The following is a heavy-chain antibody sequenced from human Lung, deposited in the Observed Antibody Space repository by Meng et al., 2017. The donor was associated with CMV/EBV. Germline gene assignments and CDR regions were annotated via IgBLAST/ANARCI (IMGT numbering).Heavy chain of an antibody. Sequence: SXAASGFTLSSYWMHWVRQVPGKGLVWVARINSDGSGTRYADSVKGRFTISRDNTMSTLSLQMNNLRAEDAAVYYCVRSIIVVKPATSYYFDYWGQRTLVXVSS. J-gene: IGHJ4*02. CDR1: GFTLSSYW. CDR2: INSDGSGT. D-gene: IGHD2-15*01. V-gene: IGHV3-74*01. CDR3: VRSIIVVKPATSYYFDY.